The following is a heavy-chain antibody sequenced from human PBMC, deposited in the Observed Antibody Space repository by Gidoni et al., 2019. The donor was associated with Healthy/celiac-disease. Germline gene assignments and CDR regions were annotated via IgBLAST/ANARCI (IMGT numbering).Heavy chain of an antibody. D-gene: IGHD3-22*01. V-gene: IGHV3-66*01. CDR2: IYSGGST. CDR3: ARTNPYYYDSSG. Sequence: EVQLVESGGGLVQPGGSLRLSCAASGFTVSSNYMSWVRQAPGKGLEWVSVIYSGGSTYYADSVKGRFTISRDNSKNTLYLQMNSLRAEDTAVYYCARTNPYYYDSSGWGQGTLVTVSS. J-gene: IGHJ4*02. CDR1: GFTVSSNY.